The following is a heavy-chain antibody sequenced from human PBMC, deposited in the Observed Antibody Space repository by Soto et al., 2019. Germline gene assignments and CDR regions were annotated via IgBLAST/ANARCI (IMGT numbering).Heavy chain of an antibody. CDR1: GYTFTSYG. J-gene: IGHJ4*02. Sequence: QVQLVQSGTEVKKPGASVNASCKAFGYTFTSYGFSWVRQVPGQGLEWLGGISAFNGYTQYSQRMKGRLTVTTDTATTTVHMELRSLTPADTAVYYCAREAGWQRMVPYDWGQGTLVTVS. V-gene: IGHV1-18*01. CDR2: ISAFNGYT. D-gene: IGHD6-25*01. CDR3: AREAGWQRMVPYD.